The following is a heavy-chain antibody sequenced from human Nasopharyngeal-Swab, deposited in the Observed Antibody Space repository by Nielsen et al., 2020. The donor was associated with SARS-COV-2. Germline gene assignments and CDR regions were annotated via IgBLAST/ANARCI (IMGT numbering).Heavy chain of an antibody. CDR1: GFTFSSYW. CDR3: ASRFEVPAPLDL. V-gene: IGHV3-7*01. J-gene: IGHJ2*01. Sequence: GESLKISCAASGFTFSSYWMSWVRQAPGKGLEWVANIKQDGSEKYYVDSVKGRFTISRDNAKNSLYLQMNSLRAEDTAVYYCASRFEVPAPLDLWGRGTLVTVSS. D-gene: IGHD3-10*01. CDR2: IKQDGSEK.